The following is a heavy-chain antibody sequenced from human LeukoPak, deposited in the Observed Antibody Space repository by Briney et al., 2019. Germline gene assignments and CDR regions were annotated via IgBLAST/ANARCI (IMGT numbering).Heavy chain of an antibody. J-gene: IGHJ6*02. V-gene: IGHV4-4*07. CDR3: AREQVVYYGSGSYYNSYYYYGMDV. CDR1: GCSISSYY. Sequence: PSETLSLTCTVSGCSISSYYWSWIRQPAGKGLEWIGRIYTSGSTNYNPSLKSRVTMSVDTSKNQFSLKLSSVTAADTAVYYRAREQVVYYGSGSYYNSYYYYGMDVWGQGTTVTVSS. D-gene: IGHD3-10*01. CDR2: IYTSGST.